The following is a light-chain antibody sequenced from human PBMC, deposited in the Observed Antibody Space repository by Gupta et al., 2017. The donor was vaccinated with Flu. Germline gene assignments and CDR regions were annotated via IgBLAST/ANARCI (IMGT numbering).Light chain of an antibody. CDR3: AAWDDSLNGHYV. J-gene: IGLJ1*01. CDR1: CPNIGSNT. CDR2: GNN. V-gene: IGLV1-44*01. Sequence: QSVLAQPPSASGTPGRGVTLPCLGCCPNIGSNTVNWYQQVPGMAPKLLIYGNNQRPSGVPDRFSGSKSGTSASLAINGLQSEDEADYYCAAWDDSLNGHYVFGTGTKVTVL.